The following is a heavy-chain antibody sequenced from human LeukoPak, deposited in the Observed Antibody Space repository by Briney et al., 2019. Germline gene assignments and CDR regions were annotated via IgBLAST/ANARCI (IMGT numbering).Heavy chain of an antibody. CDR3: AKDGRIVVVITTAGFDY. D-gene: IGHD3-22*01. J-gene: IGHJ4*02. Sequence: PGGSLRLSCAASGVTFSTYTMNWVRQAPGKGLEWVSSISSSGSNIHQVDSVKGRFTISRDNARDSLYLQMNSLRAEDTAVYYCAKDGRIVVVITTAGFDYWGQGTLVTVSS. CDR2: ISSSGSNI. CDR1: GVTFSTYT. V-gene: IGHV3-21*04.